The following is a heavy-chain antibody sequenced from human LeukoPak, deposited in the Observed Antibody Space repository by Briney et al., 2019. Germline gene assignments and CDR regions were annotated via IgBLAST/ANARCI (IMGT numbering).Heavy chain of an antibody. CDR2: FDPEDGET. D-gene: IGHD3-22*01. CDR3: VTYYYDSSGYYSNWFDP. J-gene: IGHJ5*02. V-gene: IGHV1-24*01. CDR1: GYTLTELS. Sequence: ASVKVSCNVSGYTLTELSMHWVRQAPGKGLEWMGGFDPEDGETIYAQKFQGRVTITADESTSTAYMELSSLRSEDTAVYYCVTYYYDSSGYYSNWFDPWGQGTLVTVSS.